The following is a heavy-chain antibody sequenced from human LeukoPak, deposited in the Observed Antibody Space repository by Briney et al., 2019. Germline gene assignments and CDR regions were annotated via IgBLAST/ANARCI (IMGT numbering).Heavy chain of an antibody. CDR3: ARDDYGGNPFDY. CDR1: GFTFSSYG. D-gene: IGHD4-23*01. CDR2: IWYDGSNK. V-gene: IGHV3-33*01. J-gene: IGHJ4*02. Sequence: QVQLVESGGGVVHPGRSLRLSCAASGFTFSSYGMHWVRQAPGKGLEWVAVIWYDGSNKYYADSVKGRFTISRDNSKNTLYLQMNSLRAEDTAVYYCARDDYGGNPFDYWGRGTLVTVSS.